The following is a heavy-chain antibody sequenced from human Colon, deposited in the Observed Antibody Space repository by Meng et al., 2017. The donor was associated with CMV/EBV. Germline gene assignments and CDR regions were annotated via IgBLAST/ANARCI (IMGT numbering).Heavy chain of an antibody. Sequence: GHLQQAGPGLWKPSETLSLTCIVSGCSISGYYWNWIRQSPGKGLEWIGYIYYKGGNGGTYYNPSLKSRVTMSVDTSKNQFSLKMTSVTAADTAVYYCVRDKSNRLDFWGQGTLVTVSS. CDR2: IYYKGGNGGT. CDR3: VRDKSNRLDF. J-gene: IGHJ4*02. D-gene: IGHD1-14*01. CDR1: GCSISGYY. V-gene: IGHV4-59*01.